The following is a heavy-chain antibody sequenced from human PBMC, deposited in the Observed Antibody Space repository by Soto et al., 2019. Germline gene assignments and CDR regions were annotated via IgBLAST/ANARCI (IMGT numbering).Heavy chain of an antibody. D-gene: IGHD2-21*02. V-gene: IGHV1-69*01. Sequence: QVQLVQSGAEVKKPGSSVKVSCKASGGTFSSYAISWVRQAPGQGLEWMGGIIPIFGTANYAQKFQGRVTITADESTSTAYMELSSLRSEDTAVYYCAAEICGGDCYYYYGMDVWGQGTTVTVSS. CDR3: AAEICGGDCYYYYGMDV. CDR1: GGTFSSYA. J-gene: IGHJ6*02. CDR2: IIPIFGTA.